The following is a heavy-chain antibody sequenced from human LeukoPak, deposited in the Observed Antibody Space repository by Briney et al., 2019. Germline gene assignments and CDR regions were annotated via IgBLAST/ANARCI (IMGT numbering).Heavy chain of an antibody. CDR3: ATWAFYHNLDV. CDR1: GFTIGPYA. V-gene: IGHV3-43*02. J-gene: IGHJ6*02. D-gene: IGHD2/OR15-2a*01. CDR2: IKAAGSGT. Sequence: PGGSLRLSCAASGFTIGPYAMYWVRQGPGRGLEWVSVIKAAGSGTFYADSVRGRFTTSRDNSKNSLYLQMNSLTSEDTALYYCATWAFYHNLDVWGQGTTVIVSS.